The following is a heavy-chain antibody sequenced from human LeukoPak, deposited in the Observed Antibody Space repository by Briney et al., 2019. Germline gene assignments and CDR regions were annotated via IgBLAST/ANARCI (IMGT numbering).Heavy chain of an antibody. V-gene: IGHV3-30-3*01. CDR1: GFTFSSYA. CDR3: ARVKSSSSWYGPAEYFQH. D-gene: IGHD6-13*01. J-gene: IGHJ1*01. CDR2: ISYDGSNK. Sequence: AGGSLRLSCAASGFTFSSYAMHWVRQAPGKGLEWVAVISYDGSNKYYADSVKGRFTISRDNSKNTLYLQMNSLRAEDTAVYYCARVKSSSSWYGPAEYFQHWGQGTLVTVSS.